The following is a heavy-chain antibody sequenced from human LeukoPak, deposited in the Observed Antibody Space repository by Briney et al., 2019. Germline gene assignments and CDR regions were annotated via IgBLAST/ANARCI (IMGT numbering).Heavy chain of an antibody. CDR2: ISGSGGST. V-gene: IGHV3-23*01. CDR1: GFMFSSYA. J-gene: IGHJ4*02. D-gene: IGHD3-10*01. CDR3: AREGYYGSGSPPSLYFDY. Sequence: GGSLRLSCAASGFMFSSYAMSWVRQAPGKGLEWVSDISGSGGSTYYADSVKGRFTISRDNSRSTLYLQMNSLRPEDTAIYYCAREGYYGSGSPPSLYFDYWGQGTLVTVSS.